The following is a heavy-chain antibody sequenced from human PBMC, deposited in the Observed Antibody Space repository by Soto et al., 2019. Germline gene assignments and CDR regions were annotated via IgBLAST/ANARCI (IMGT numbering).Heavy chain of an antibody. CDR1: GYTFTSYD. Sequence: QVQLVQSGAEVKKPGASVKVSCKASGYTFTSYDIVWVRQATGQGLEWMGWMSPKNGNTGYALKFQGRITMTRNTSLRTAYMELSSLTSEDTAVYFCARGPDDYDSSGYYDSWGQGTLVTVSS. CDR3: ARGPDDYDSSGYYDS. CDR2: MSPKNGNT. V-gene: IGHV1-8*01. D-gene: IGHD3-22*01. J-gene: IGHJ5*01.